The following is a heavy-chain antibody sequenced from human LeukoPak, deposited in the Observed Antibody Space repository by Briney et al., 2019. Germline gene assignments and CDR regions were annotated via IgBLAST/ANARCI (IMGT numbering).Heavy chain of an antibody. CDR3: ARDRKSDVIAPDPFDY. D-gene: IGHD6-25*01. Sequence: GGSLRLSCVASGFTFSSYTMNWVRQAPGKGLEWVSSISTSSSYIYYADSVKGRFTISRDNTKNSLYLQMNSLRGEDTAVYYCARDRKSDVIAPDPFDYWGQGTLVTVSS. V-gene: IGHV3-21*01. CDR2: ISTSSSYI. J-gene: IGHJ4*02. CDR1: GFTFSSYT.